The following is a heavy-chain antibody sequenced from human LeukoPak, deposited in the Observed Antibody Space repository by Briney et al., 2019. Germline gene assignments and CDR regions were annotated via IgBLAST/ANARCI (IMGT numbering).Heavy chain of an antibody. CDR2: IYYSGNT. D-gene: IGHD6-19*01. CDR3: ARDGIIAVAGRPFDY. V-gene: IGHV4-39*07. CDR1: GGSISTISSY. J-gene: IGHJ4*02. Sequence: PSETLSLTCTVSGGSISTISSYWGWIRRTPGKGLEWIGTIYYSGNTYYNPSLESRVTISVDTSKNQFYLKVNSVTAADTAVYYCARDGIIAVAGRPFDYWGQGTLVTVSS.